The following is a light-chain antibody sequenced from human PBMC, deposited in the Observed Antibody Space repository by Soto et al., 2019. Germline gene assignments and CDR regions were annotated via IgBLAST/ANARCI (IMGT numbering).Light chain of an antibody. CDR1: QNIGRF. V-gene: IGKV1-5*03. J-gene: IGKJ2*01. CDR2: KSS. Sequence: DIQMTQSPSTVTASVGDRVTIICWSTQNIGRFLAWYQQRPGEAPKVLIYKSSTLEGGVPSRFSATGSGTEFTLIISSLQPEDFATYYCQQYTRSSPAYNFGQGTKLDIK. CDR3: QQYTRSSPAYN.